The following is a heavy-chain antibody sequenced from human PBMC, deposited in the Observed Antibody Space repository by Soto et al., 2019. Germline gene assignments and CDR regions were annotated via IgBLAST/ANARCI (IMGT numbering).Heavy chain of an antibody. V-gene: IGHV3-21*01. D-gene: IGHD2-2*02. J-gene: IGHJ5*02. Sequence: PGGSLRLSCAASGFTFSSYSMNWVRQAPGKGLEWVSSISSSSSYIYYADSVKGRFTISRDNAKNSLYLQMNSLRAEDTAVYYCARGILVGYCSSTSCYTAWFDPWGQGTLVTVSS. CDR1: GFTFSSYS. CDR2: ISSSSSYI. CDR3: ARGILVGYCSSTSCYTAWFDP.